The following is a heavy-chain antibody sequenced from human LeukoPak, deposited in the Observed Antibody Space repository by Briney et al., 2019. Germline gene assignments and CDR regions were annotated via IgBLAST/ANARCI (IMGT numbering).Heavy chain of an antibody. Sequence: GRSLRLSCAPSGFTFSSYGMHWVRQAPGKGLEWVAVISYDGSNKYYADSVKGRFTISRDNSKNTLYLQMNSLRAEDTAVYYCAKDLIVVVNTGAFDIWGQGTMVTVSS. CDR2: ISYDGSNK. V-gene: IGHV3-30*18. J-gene: IGHJ3*02. CDR1: GFTFSSYG. CDR3: AKDLIVVVNTGAFDI. D-gene: IGHD2-21*01.